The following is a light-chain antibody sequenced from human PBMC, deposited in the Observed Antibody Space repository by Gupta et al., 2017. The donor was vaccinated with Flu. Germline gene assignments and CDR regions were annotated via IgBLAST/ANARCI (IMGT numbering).Light chain of an antibody. J-gene: IGLJ1*01. CDR3: LSGDEDNQV. CDR1: VRGENK. CDR2: EDS. Sequence: SYALTQLPSVAVSPRQTARVTSPGDVRGENKSDWYQQKQGQAPELVIYEDSERYPGIPERFSGSTSGNTTTLTISRVLTEDEADYYCLSGDEDNQVFGTGTKVTVL. V-gene: IGLV3-22*01.